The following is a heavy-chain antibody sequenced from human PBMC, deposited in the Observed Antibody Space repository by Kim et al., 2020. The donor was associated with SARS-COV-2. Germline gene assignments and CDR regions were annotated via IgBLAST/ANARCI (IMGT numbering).Heavy chain of an antibody. J-gene: IGHJ4*02. CDR2: YDGSNK. V-gene: IGHV3-30*18. Sequence: YDGSNKYYADSVKGRFTISRDNSKNTLYLQMNSLRAEDTAVYYCAKDLSWWGQGTLVTVSS. CDR3: AKDLSW.